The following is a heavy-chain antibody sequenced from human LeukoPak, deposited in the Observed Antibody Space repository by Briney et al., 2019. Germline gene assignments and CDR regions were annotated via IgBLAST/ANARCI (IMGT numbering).Heavy chain of an antibody. CDR1: GGTFSSYA. Sequence: EASVKVSCKASGGTFSSYAIGWVRQAPGQGLERMGRIIPIFGTANYAQKFQGRVTITTDESTSTAYMELSSLRSEDTAVYYCARAGDHYYFDYWGQGTLVTVSS. V-gene: IGHV1-69*05. D-gene: IGHD4-17*01. J-gene: IGHJ4*02. CDR2: IIPIFGTA. CDR3: ARAGDHYYFDY.